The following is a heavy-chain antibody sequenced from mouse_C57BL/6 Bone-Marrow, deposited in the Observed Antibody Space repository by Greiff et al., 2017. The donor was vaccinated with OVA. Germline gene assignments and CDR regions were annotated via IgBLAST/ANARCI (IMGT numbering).Heavy chain of an antibody. CDR1: GYTFTDYY. Sequence: DVKLQESGPVLVKPGASVKMSCKASGYTFTDYYMNWVKQSHGKSLEWIGVINPYNGGTSYNQKFKGKATLTVDKSSSTAYMELNSLTSEDSAVYYCARGGLRRGAYWGQGTLVTVSA. D-gene: IGHD2-4*01. J-gene: IGHJ3*01. V-gene: IGHV1-19*01. CDR2: INPYNGGT. CDR3: ARGGLRRGAY.